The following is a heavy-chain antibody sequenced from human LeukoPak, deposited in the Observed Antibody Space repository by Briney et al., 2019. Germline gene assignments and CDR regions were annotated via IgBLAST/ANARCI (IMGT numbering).Heavy chain of an antibody. Sequence: GPSVKVSCKASGYTFTSSAVQWVRQARGQRLEWIGWIVVRSGNTNYAQKLQERVTITRDMSTSTAYMEMSSLRSEDTAVYDCAAEEDTAMVKWGQGTLVTVSS. CDR3: AAEEDTAMVK. CDR2: IVVRSGNT. V-gene: IGHV1-58*01. D-gene: IGHD5-18*01. CDR1: GYTFTSSA. J-gene: IGHJ4*02.